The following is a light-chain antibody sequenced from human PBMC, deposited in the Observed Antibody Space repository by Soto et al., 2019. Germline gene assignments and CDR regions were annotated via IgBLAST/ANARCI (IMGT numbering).Light chain of an antibody. CDR2: SNT. CDR1: SSNIGSHT. J-gene: IGLJ2*01. CDR3: AAWDDSLNGVV. V-gene: IGLV1-44*01. Sequence: QSVLTQPPSASGTPGQTIAISCSGGSSNIGSHTVNWYQQLPGTAPRLRIYSNTQRPSGVPDRFSGSKSGTSASLAITGLQSEDEGDYYCAAWDDSLNGVVFGGGTKVTVL.